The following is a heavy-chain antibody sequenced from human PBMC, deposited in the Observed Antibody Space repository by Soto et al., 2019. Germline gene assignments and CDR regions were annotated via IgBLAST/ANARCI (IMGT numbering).Heavy chain of an antibody. CDR1: GYSFTSYW. J-gene: IGHJ5*02. D-gene: IGHD3-10*01. V-gene: IGHV5-51*01. CDR2: IYPGDSDT. Sequence: DSLTISGKGSGYSFTSYWIGLVRQMPGKGLEWMGIIYPGDSDTRYSPSFQGQVTISADKSISTAYLQWSSLKASDTAMYYCARTEYYYGSGSYYNNWFDPWGQGTLVTVSS. CDR3: ARTEYYYGSGSYYNNWFDP.